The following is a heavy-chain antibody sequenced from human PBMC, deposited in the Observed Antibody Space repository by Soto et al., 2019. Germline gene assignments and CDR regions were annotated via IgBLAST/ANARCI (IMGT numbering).Heavy chain of an antibody. Sequence: PSETLSLTCTVSGGSVSSGSYYWSWIRQPPGKGLEWIGYIYYSGSTNYNPSLKSRVTISVDTSKNHFSLKLSSVTAADTAVYYCARGGDSSGYLLYYYYGMDVWGQGTTVTVSS. CDR3: ARGGDSSGYLLYYYYGMDV. V-gene: IGHV4-61*01. D-gene: IGHD3-22*01. CDR2: IYYSGST. CDR1: GGSVSSGSYY. J-gene: IGHJ6*02.